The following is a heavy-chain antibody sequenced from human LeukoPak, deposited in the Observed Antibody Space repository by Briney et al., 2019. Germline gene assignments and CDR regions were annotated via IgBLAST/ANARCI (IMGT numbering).Heavy chain of an antibody. CDR3: ASLVIAAAGIEGYDY. CDR2: IFHSGST. J-gene: IGHJ4*02. D-gene: IGHD6-13*01. V-gene: IGHV4-38-2*01. Sequence: SETLSLTCAVSGYSISSSYYWGWIRQPPGKGLEWIGCIFHSGSTYYNPSLTSRAAISVDTSNSQFSLKLNSVTAADTAVYYCASLVIAAAGIEGYDYWGQGTLVTVSS. CDR1: GYSISSSYY.